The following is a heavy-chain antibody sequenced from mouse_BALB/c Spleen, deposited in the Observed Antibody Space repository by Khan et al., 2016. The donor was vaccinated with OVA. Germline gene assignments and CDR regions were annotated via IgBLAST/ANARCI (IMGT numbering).Heavy chain of an antibody. J-gene: IGHJ3*01. CDR2: INPGSSTI. CDR3: ARLGYYGWFAY. Sequence: EVKLLESGDGLVQPGGSLILSCAASGFDFSRYWMSWARQAPGKGQEWIGEINPGSSTINYTPSLKDKFIISRDNARNTLYLQMSKVRSEDTALYYCARLGYYGWFAYWGQGTLVTVSA. D-gene: IGHD1-1*01. V-gene: IGHV4-2*02. CDR1: GFDFSRYW.